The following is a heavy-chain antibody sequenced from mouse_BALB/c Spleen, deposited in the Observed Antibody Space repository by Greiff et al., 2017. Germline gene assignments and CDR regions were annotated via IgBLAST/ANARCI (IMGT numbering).Heavy chain of an antibody. CDR1: VYTFTDYN. CDR2: INPNNGGT. CDR3: ARAHYFDY. Sequence: VQLKESGPELVKPGASVKIPCKASVYTFTDYNMDWVKQSHGKSLEWIGDINPNNGGTIYNQKFKGKATLTVDKSSSTAYMELRSLTSEDTAVYYCARAHYFDYWGQGTTLTVSS. V-gene: IGHV1-18*01. J-gene: IGHJ2*01.